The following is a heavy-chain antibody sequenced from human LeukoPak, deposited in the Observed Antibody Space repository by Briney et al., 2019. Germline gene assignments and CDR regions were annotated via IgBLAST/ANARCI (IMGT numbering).Heavy chain of an antibody. V-gene: IGHV1-69*01. CDR3: ARGAGYRGSQPPFLAPDFDY. CDR2: IIPIFGTA. CDR1: GGTFSSYA. D-gene: IGHD2-2*02. J-gene: IGHJ4*02. Sequence: GASVKVSCKASGGTFSSYAISWVRQAPGQGLEWMGGIIPIFGTANYAQKFQGRVTIAADESTSTAYMELSSLRSEDTAVYYCARGAGYRGSQPPFLAPDFDYWGQGTLVTVSS.